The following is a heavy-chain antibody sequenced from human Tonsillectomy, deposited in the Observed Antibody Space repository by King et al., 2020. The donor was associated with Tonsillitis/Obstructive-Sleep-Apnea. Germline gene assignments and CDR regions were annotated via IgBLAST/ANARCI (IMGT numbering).Heavy chain of an antibody. Sequence: HVQLQQWGAGLLTTSETLSLTCGVYGGSFSGYYWSWIREPPGKGLECMGEINHSGSTDDNSSLKSRVTISRDTSKNQFSLRLTSVTAADTAVYYCGTNAGDYYYYMDVWGKGTTVTVSS. D-gene: IGHD2-2*01. CDR3: GTNAGDYYYYMDV. CDR1: GGSFSGYY. J-gene: IGHJ6*03. CDR2: INHSGST. V-gene: IGHV4-34*01.